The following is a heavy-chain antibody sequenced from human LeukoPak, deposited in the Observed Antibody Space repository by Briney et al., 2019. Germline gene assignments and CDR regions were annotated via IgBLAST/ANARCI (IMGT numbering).Heavy chain of an antibody. CDR2: MNPNSGNT. CDR1: GYTFTSYD. V-gene: IGHV1-8*01. Sequence: ASVKVSCKASGYTFTSYDINWVRQAPGQGLEWLGYMNPNSGNTGSAQKFQGRFTMTWDTSISTAYMELSSLRSEDTAVYYCAREGFDYWGRGTLATVSS. CDR3: AREGFDY. J-gene: IGHJ4*02.